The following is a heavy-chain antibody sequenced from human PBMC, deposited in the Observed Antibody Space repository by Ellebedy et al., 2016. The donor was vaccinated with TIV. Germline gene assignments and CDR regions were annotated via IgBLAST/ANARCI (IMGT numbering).Heavy chain of an antibody. V-gene: IGHV3-21*01. J-gene: IGHJ3*02. Sequence: PGGSLRLSCAASGFTVTTNYMNWVRQAPGKGLEWVSSITESGGNTYYADSVKGRFTISRDNAKISLYLLMNSLTAEDTAVYYCANGAYDIWGQGTMVTVSS. CDR3: ANGAYDI. CDR2: ITESGGNT. CDR1: GFTVTTNY.